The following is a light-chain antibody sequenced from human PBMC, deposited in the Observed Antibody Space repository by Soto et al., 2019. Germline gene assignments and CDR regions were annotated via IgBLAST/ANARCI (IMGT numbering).Light chain of an antibody. CDR1: SSDFGAYIF. CDR2: DVN. CDR3: VSFAGGTYV. J-gene: IGLJ1*01. V-gene: IGLV2-8*01. Sequence: QSVLTQPPSASGSPGQSVTMSCTGTSSDFGAYIFVSWYQQHPGKAPKLMVYDVNRRPPGVPDRFFGSKSGNTASLTVSGLQAEDEADYYCVSFAGGTYVFGTGTKVTVL.